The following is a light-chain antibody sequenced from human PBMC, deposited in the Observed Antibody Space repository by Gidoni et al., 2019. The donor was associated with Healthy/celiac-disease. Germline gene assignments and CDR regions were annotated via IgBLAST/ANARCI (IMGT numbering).Light chain of an antibody. CDR3: QQYGSSPWT. J-gene: IGKJ1*01. V-gene: IGKV3-20*01. CDR2: GAS. Sequence: EIVLTQSPGTLSLSPGERATLSCRASQSVSSSYLAWYQQKPGQAPRLRIYGASSRAPGIPDRFSGSGSGTDFTLPISRLEPEDFAVYYCQQYGSSPWTFXXXTKVEIK. CDR1: QSVSSSY.